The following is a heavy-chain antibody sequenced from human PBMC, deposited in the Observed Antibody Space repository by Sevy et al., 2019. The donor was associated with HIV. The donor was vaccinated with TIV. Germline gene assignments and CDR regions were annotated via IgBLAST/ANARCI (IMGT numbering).Heavy chain of an antibody. CDR3: VRDWDDKFSYGDSDPAVDC. D-gene: IGHD2-21*02. Sequence: GGSLRLSCAASGFPFSNFAMSWVRQAPGKGLEWLSYISTSGSTIYQADSVKGRFTISRDNAKNSLFLQMNSLRVEDTAIYYCVRDWDDKFSYGDSDPAVDCWGQGTLVTVSS. J-gene: IGHJ4*02. CDR2: ISTSGSTI. CDR1: GFPFSNFA. V-gene: IGHV3-48*04.